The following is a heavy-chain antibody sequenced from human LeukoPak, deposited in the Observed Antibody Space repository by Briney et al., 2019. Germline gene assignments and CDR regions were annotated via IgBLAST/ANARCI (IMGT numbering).Heavy chain of an antibody. J-gene: IGHJ3*02. V-gene: IGHV4-31*03. D-gene: IGHD4/OR15-4a*01. Sequence: SQTLSLTCTVSGGSISSGGYYWSWIRQHPGKGLEWIGYIYYSGSTYYNPSLKSRVTISVDTSKNQFSLKLSSVTAADTAVYYCARDVRANGAFDIWGQGTMVTVSS. CDR2: IYYSGST. CDR3: ARDVRANGAFDI. CDR1: GGSISSGGYY.